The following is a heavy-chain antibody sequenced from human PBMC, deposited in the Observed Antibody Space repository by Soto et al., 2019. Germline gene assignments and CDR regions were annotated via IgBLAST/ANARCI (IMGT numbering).Heavy chain of an antibody. V-gene: IGHV3-72*01. J-gene: IGHJ4*01. D-gene: IGHD2-8*02. Sequence: PGGGPAGSSAPSGFTLCGHYIDWVRQAPGKGLEWVGRSRDKAQGYSTEYAASVKARFTTSRDDSKNSVYPQMNSLKTEDQAVNSSVRTTYFAHGTGYTYCCGYRGHQTLFT. CDR2: SRDKAQGYST. CDR1: GFTLCGHY. CDR3: VRTTYFAHGTGYTYCCGY.